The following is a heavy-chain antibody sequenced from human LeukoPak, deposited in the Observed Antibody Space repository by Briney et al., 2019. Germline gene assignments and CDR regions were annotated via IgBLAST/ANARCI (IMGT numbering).Heavy chain of an antibody. D-gene: IGHD7-27*01. CDR2: LSGPGTTI. V-gene: IGHV3-23*01. CDR1: GFTFSDYA. Sequence: GGSLRLSCAASGFTFSDYAMTWVRQAPGKGLEWVSTLSGPGTTIYYADSVKGRFTISRDNSNNMLYLQMNSLRAEDTAVYYCAKDGGLWVSAHWGDSWGRGTLVTVSS. CDR3: AKDGGLWVSAHWGDS. J-gene: IGHJ4*02.